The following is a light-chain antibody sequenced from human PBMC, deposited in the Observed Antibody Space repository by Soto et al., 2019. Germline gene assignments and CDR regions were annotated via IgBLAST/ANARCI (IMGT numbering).Light chain of an antibody. Sequence: QSVLTQPASVSGSPGQSVTISCTGTSSDVGGYDYVSWYQHYPGKAPKLVIYDVTYRPSGVSDRFSGSKSANTASLTISGLQAEDEADYYCSSYTSSSTYVFGTGTKVTVL. CDR1: SSDVGGYDY. CDR3: SSYTSSSTYV. V-gene: IGLV2-14*01. J-gene: IGLJ1*01. CDR2: DVT.